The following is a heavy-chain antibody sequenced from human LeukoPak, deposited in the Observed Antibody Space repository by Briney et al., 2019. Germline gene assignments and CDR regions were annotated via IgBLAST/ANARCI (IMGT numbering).Heavy chain of an antibody. CDR2: IYPGDSDT. Sequence: GESLKISCKGSGYSFTSYWIGWVRQMPGKGLEWMGIIYPGDSDTRYSPSFQGQVTISADKSISTAYLQWSSLKASDTAMYYCARHYYGGNEGPDAEYFQHWGQGTLATVSS. D-gene: IGHD4-23*01. J-gene: IGHJ1*01. V-gene: IGHV5-51*01. CDR1: GYSFTSYW. CDR3: ARHYYGGNEGPDAEYFQH.